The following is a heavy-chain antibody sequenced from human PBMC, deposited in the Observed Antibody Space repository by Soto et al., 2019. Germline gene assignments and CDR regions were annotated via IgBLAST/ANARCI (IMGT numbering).Heavy chain of an antibody. J-gene: IGHJ4*02. CDR1: GFNFGNYA. V-gene: IGHV3-49*04. CDR3: TRYYYESSGYYVY. D-gene: IGHD3-22*01. Sequence: HPGGSLRLSCTGSGFNFGNYALSWVRQAPGKGPEWVGFIRSEAYGGTTDYAASVKGRFIISRGDSKSIAYLEINSLQTDDTAVYYCTRYYYESSGYYVYWGQGTLVTVSS. CDR2: IRSEAYGGTT.